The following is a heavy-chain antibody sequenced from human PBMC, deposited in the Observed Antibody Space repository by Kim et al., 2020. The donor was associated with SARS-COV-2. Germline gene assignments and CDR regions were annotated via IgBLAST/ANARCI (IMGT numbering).Heavy chain of an antibody. CDR3: AKGEGSGYSSGWTYYYYGMDV. V-gene: IGHV3-30*18. CDR2: ISDDGGNK. CDR1: GFTFSSYG. J-gene: IGHJ6*02. Sequence: GGSLRLSCAASGFTFSSYGMHWVRQAPGKGLEWVAVISDDGGNKYYADSVKGRFTISRDNSKNTLYLQMNSLRAEDTAVYYCAKGEGSGYSSGWTYYYYGMDVWGQGTTVTVSS. D-gene: IGHD6-19*01.